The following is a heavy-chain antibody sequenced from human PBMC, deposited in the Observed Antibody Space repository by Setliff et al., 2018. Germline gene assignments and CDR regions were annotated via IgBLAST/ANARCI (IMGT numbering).Heavy chain of an antibody. D-gene: IGHD5-18*01. J-gene: IGHJ6*03. V-gene: IGHV1-2*02. CDR2: INPNSGGT. CDR1: AKTFTAYD. Sequence: ASVKVSCKASAKTFTAYDVHWVRQAPGQGLEWMGWINPNSGGTNYAQKFQGRVTMAWDTSISTAYMDLSRLTSDDTATYYCERGGHIRYDDYYMDVWGKGTPVTVSS. CDR3: ERGGHIRYDDYYMDV.